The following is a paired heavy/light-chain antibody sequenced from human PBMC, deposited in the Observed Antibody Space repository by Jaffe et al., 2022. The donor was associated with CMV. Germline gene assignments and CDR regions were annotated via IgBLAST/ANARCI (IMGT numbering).Heavy chain of an antibody. D-gene: IGHD2-2*01. CDR3: TRDSLVQPALNYYMDV. Sequence: EVQLVESGGGLVQPGQSLRLSCRTSGFTFRDYALSWVRQAPGKGLEWLGFIRSKIYGGTTEYAASLKGRFTISRDDYESIAYLQINSLKTEDTALYYCTRDSLVQPALNYYMDVWGRGITVTVSS. CDR1: GFTFRDYA. V-gene: IGHV3-49*04. J-gene: IGHJ6*03. CDR2: IRSKIYGGTT.
Light chain of an antibody. V-gene: IGLV2-14*03. CDR1: SSDVGTFNY. CDR3: NLYTASSTLLYV. J-gene: IGLJ1*01. Sequence: QSALTQPASVSGSPGQSITISCTGTSSDVGTFNYVSWYQQHPGTAPKLVIYDVNNRPSGVSNRFSGSKSGNTASLTISGVQAEDEADYYCNLYTASSTLLYVFGTGTKVTVL. CDR2: DVN.